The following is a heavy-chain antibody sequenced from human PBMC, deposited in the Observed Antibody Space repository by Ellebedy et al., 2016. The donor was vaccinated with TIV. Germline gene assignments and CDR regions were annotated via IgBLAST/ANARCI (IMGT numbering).Heavy chain of an antibody. CDR1: GASIKNYY. Sequence: PSETLSLTCTVSGASIKNYYWSWIRQPPGGGLEWIGYIFYSGDTKYNPSLKSRVTISVVKSKKQFSLRLNSVTAADTATYYCAGVSCGGDCDPTPMDVWGQGTTVTVSS. J-gene: IGHJ6*02. V-gene: IGHV4-59*12. D-gene: IGHD2-21*02. CDR2: IFYSGDT. CDR3: AGVSCGGDCDPTPMDV.